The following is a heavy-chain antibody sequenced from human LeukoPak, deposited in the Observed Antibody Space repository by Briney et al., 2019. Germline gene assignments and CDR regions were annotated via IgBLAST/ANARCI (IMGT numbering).Heavy chain of an antibody. CDR3: ARVTSRLGVCDY. D-gene: IGHD2-8*01. CDR2: IYHSGST. J-gene: IGHJ4*02. CDR1: GYSISSGYY. V-gene: IGHV4-38-2*02. Sequence: SETLSPTCTVSGYSISSGYYWGWIRQPPGKGLEWIGNIYHSGSTYYKPSLKSRVTISVDTSKNQFSLKLSSVTAADTAVYYCARVTSRLGVCDYWGQGTLVTVSS.